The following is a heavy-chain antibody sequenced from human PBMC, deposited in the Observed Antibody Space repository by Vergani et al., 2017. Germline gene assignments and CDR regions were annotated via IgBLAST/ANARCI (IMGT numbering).Heavy chain of an antibody. V-gene: IGHV1-18*01. CDR3: ARGEPYCSGGSCYFLYYYGMDV. D-gene: IGHD2-15*01. CDR1: GYTFTSYG. Sequence: QVQLVQSGAEVKKPGASVKVSCKASGYTFTSYGISWVRQAPGQGLEWMGWISAYNGNTNYAQKLQGRVTMTTDTSTSTAYMELRSLRSDDTAVYYCARGEPYCSGGSCYFLYYYGMDVWGQGTTVTVSS. CDR2: ISAYNGNT. J-gene: IGHJ6*02.